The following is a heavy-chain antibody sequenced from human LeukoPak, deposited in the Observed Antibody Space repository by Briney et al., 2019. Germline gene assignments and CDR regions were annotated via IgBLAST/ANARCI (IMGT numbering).Heavy chain of an antibody. J-gene: IGHJ5*02. Sequence: GGSLRLSCAASGFTFTTYAMSWVRQAPGKGLEWVSGISGSGNSTYYADSGKGRFTISRDNSKNTLYLQMNSLRAEDTAVYYCAKGPYYYDSSGSNWFDPWGQGTLVTVSS. CDR3: AKGPYYYDSSGSNWFDP. V-gene: IGHV3-23*01. D-gene: IGHD3-22*01. CDR2: ISGSGNST. CDR1: GFTFTTYA.